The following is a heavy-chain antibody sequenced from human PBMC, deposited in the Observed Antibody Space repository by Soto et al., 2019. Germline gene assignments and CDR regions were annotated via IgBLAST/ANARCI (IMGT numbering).Heavy chain of an antibody. V-gene: IGHV4-59*01. CDR3: ARYYDILTGRFDY. D-gene: IGHD3-9*01. CDR1: GGSISSYY. Sequence: SETLSLTCTVSGGSISSYYWSWIRQPPGKGLEWIGYIYYSGSTNYNPSLKSRVTISVDTSKNQFSLKLSSVTAADTAVYYCARYYDILTGRFDYWGQGTLVTVSS. J-gene: IGHJ4*02. CDR2: IYYSGST.